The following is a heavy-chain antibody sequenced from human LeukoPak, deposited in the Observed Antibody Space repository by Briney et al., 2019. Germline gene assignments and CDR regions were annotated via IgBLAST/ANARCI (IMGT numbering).Heavy chain of an antibody. V-gene: IGHV1-2*02. CDR1: GYTFTGYY. D-gene: IGHD6-19*01. J-gene: IGHJ4*02. CDR2: INPNSGGT. Sequence: ASVTVSCKASGYTFTGYYMHWVRQALGQGLEWMGWINPNSGGTNYAQKFQGRVTMTRDTSISTAYMELSRLRSDDTAVYYCARDLSSGWSQYFDYWGQGTLVTVSS. CDR3: ARDLSSGWSQYFDY.